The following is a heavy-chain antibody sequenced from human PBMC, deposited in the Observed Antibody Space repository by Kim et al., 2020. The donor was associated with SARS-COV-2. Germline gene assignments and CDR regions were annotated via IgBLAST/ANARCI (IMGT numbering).Heavy chain of an antibody. J-gene: IGHJ3*02. CDR3: AKDRLLGRAVAIDAFDI. Sequence: KGRFTISRDNSKDTLYLQMNSRRAEDTAVYYCAKDRLLGRAVAIDAFDIWGQGTMVTVSS. V-gene: IGHV3-30*02. D-gene: IGHD6-19*01.